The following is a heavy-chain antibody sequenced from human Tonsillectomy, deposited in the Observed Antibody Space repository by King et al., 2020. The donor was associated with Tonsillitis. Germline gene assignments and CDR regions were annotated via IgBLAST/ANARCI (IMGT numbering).Heavy chain of an antibody. CDR3: AHGGFGNYFAP. Sequence: TLKESGPTLVKPTQTLTLTCTLSGFSLSTSAEGVGWIRQPPGKALEWLALIYWIDDKRYSPSLKSRRTITKATSKNQVVLTMTAMDPVDTATYFCAHGGFGNYFAPWGQGTLVTVSS. J-gene: IGHJ5*02. D-gene: IGHD2-15*01. CDR2: IYWIDDK. CDR1: GFSLSTSAEG. V-gene: IGHV2-5*01.